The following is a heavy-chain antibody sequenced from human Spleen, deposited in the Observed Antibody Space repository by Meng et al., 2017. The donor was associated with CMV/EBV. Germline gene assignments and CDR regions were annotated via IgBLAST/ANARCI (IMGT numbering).Heavy chain of an antibody. CDR3: AKGASTSCYSHSDS. CDR2: ISGSGGST. Sequence: GGSLRLSCAASGFPFTSNAMSWVRQAPGKGLEWVSVISGSGGSTYYADSVNGRFTISRDNSKNTLYLQMNSLRAEDTAVYYCAKGASTSCYSHSDSWGQGTLVTVSS. J-gene: IGHJ4*02. CDR1: GFPFTSNA. D-gene: IGHD2-2*01. V-gene: IGHV3-23*01.